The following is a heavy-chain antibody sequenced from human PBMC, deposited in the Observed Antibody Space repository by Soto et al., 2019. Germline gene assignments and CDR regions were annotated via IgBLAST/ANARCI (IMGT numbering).Heavy chain of an antibody. J-gene: IGHJ4*02. CDR2: INPSGGST. D-gene: IGHD3-10*01. V-gene: IGHV1-46*03. Sequence: QVQLVQSGAEVKKPGASVKVSCKASGYTFTSYYMHWVRQAPGQGLEWMGIINPSGGSTSYAQKFQVRVTMTRDTSTSTVYMEVSSLRSEDTAVYYCASIGVIVDYWGQGTLVTVSS. CDR1: GYTFTSYY. CDR3: ASIGVIVDY.